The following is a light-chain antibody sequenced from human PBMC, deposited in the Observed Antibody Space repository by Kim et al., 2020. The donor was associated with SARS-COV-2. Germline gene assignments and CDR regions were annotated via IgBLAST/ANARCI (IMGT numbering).Light chain of an antibody. V-gene: IGLV1-44*01. J-gene: IGLJ2*01. Sequence: QSVLTQPPSASGTPGQRVTIYCSGSNSNIGKNTVNWYQQLPGTAPKLLIYYNNQRPSGVPDRFSGSKSGTSVSLAISGLQSEDEADYYCAAWDDSLSDSVVFGGGTKVTVL. CDR2: YNN. CDR3: AAWDDSLSDSVV. CDR1: NSNIGKNT.